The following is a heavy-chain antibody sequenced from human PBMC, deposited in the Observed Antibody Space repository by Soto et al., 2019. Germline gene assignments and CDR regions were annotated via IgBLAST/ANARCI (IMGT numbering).Heavy chain of an antibody. V-gene: IGHV1-69*02. CDR3: ARAIRSTTLYYYYYGMDV. Sequence: QVQLVQSGAEVKKPGSSVKVSCKAYGGTFSSYTISWVRQAPGQGREWMGRIIPILGIANYAQKFQGRVTITADKSTSTAYMELSSLRSEDTAVYYCARAIRSTTLYYYYYGMDVWGQGTTVTVSS. CDR2: IIPILGIA. J-gene: IGHJ6*02. D-gene: IGHD5-12*01. CDR1: GGTFSSYT.